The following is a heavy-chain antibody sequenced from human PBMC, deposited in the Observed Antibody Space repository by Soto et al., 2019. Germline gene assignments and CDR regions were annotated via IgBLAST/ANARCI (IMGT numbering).Heavy chain of an antibody. Sequence: GESLKISCKGSGYSFTSYWIGWVRQMPGKGLEWMGIIYPGDSDTRYSPSFQGQVTISADKSISTAYLQWSSLKASDTAMYYCASGVAAAGTVYYYYGMDVWGQGTTVTVSS. V-gene: IGHV5-51*01. J-gene: IGHJ6*02. CDR2: IYPGDSDT. D-gene: IGHD6-13*01. CDR1: GYSFTSYW. CDR3: ASGVAAAGTVYYYYGMDV.